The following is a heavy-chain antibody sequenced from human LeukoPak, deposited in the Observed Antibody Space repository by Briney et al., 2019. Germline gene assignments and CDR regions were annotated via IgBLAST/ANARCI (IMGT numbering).Heavy chain of an antibody. CDR3: AKDPRPHYDFWSGYYRYFDY. Sequence: GGSLRLSCAASGFTFSRHGMHWVRQAPGKGLEWVAFIRYDGSNKYYADSVKGRFTISRDNSKNTLYLQMNSLRAEDTAVYYCAKDPRPHYDFWSGYYRYFDYWGQGTLVTVSS. CDR2: IRYDGSNK. D-gene: IGHD3-3*01. J-gene: IGHJ4*02. CDR1: GFTFSRHG. V-gene: IGHV3-30*02.